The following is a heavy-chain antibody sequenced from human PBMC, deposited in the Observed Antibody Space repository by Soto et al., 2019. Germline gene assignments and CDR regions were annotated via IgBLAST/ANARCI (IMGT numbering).Heavy chain of an antibody. CDR1: GGSFSDFY. V-gene: IGHV4-34*01. CDR2: INHSGNT. D-gene: IGHD6-19*01. Sequence: QVQLQLWGAGLLKPSESLSLTCAVYGGSFSDFYWTWIRQLPGKGLEWIGEINHSGNTNYNPSLKGRIAISVDTSKNPVSLSLGSVTAADTAVYYCGPRGAVADPRGYWGQGTLVTVSS. CDR3: GPRGAVADPRGY. J-gene: IGHJ4*02.